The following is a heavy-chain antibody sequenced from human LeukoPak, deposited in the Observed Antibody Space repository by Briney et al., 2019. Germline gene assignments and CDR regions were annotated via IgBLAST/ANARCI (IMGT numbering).Heavy chain of an antibody. CDR1: GFTFSRYW. V-gene: IGHV3-30*02. D-gene: IGHD1-26*01. CDR3: ARDLREHGVFDI. J-gene: IGHJ3*02. CDR2: IRYDGSNK. Sequence: GSLRLSCAASGFTFSRYWMSWVRQAPGKGLEWVAFIRYDGSNKYYADSVKGRFTISRDNSKNTLYLQMNSLRAEDMAVYYCARDLREHGVFDIWGQGTMVTVSS.